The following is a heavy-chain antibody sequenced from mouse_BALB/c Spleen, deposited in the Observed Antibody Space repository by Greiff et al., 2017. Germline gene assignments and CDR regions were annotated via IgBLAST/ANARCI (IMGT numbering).Heavy chain of an antibody. D-gene: IGHD2-3*01. CDR2: ISTYYGDA. CDR1: GFTFTDYA. J-gene: IGHJ3*01. V-gene: IGHV1S137*01. CDR3: AREDDSYSFFAY. Sequence: QVQLLQSGAELVRPGVSVKISCTGSGFTFTDYAMHWVKQSHAKSLEWIGVISTYYGDASYNQKFKGKATMTVDKSSSTAYMELARLTSDDSAIYYCAREDDSYSFFAYWGQGTLVTVSA.